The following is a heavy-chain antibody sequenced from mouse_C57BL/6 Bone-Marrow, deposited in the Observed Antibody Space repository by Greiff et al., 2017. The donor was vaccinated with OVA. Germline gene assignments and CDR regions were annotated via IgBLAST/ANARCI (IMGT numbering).Heavy chain of an antibody. Sequence: QFQLQQPGAELVRPGSSVQLSCKSSGYTFTSYWLDCLTQMPGPGLDLIGNIYPSDSETHYNQKFKDKATLTVDKSSSTAYMQLSSLTSEDSAVYYCARMSYYYGSSYNAMDYWGQGTSVTVSS. CDR3: ARMSYYYGSSYNAMDY. CDR1: GYTFTSYW. CDR2: IYPSDSET. D-gene: IGHD1-1*01. V-gene: IGHV1-61*01. J-gene: IGHJ4*01.